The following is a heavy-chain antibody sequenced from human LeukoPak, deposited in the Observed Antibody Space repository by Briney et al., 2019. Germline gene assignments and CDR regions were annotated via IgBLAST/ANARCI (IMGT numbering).Heavy chain of an antibody. J-gene: IGHJ4*02. Sequence: SETLSLTCTVSGGSISSGDYYWSWIRQPPGKGLEWIGYIYYSGSTYYNPSLKSRVTISVDTSKNQFSLKLSSVTAADTAVYYCARGELLWFFDYWGQGTLVTVSS. V-gene: IGHV4-30-4*08. CDR3: ARGELLWFFDY. CDR2: IYYSGST. D-gene: IGHD3-10*01. CDR1: GGSISSGDYY.